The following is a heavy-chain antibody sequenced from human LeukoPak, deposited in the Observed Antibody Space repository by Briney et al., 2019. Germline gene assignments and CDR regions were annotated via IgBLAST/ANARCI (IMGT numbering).Heavy chain of an antibody. Sequence: SETLSLTCAVYGGSFSDYYWSWIRQPPGKGLEWIGEINHSGSTNYNPSLKSRVTISVDTSKNQFSLKLSSVTAADTAVYYCARGGPYYDYVWGSYRKGSFDYWGQGTLVTVSS. CDR2: INHSGST. V-gene: IGHV4-34*01. J-gene: IGHJ4*02. CDR1: GGSFSDYY. D-gene: IGHD3-16*02. CDR3: ARGGPYYDYVWGSYRKGSFDY.